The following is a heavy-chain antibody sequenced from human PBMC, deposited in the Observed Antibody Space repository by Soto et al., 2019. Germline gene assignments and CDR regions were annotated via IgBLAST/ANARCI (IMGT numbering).Heavy chain of an antibody. CDR2: ISGRGGST. V-gene: IGHV3-23*01. D-gene: IGHD4-17*01. CDR3: AKPPGWPTAVTTCCAY. CDR1: GFTFSSYA. J-gene: IGHJ4*02. Sequence: EVQLLESGGGLVQPGGSLRLSCAASGFTFSSYAMSWVRQAPGKGLEWVSAISGRGGSTYYADSVKGRLTLSRDNSKHTLYMHMNSLRAEDTAVYYCAKPPGWPTAVTTCCAYWGQGTLVTVSS.